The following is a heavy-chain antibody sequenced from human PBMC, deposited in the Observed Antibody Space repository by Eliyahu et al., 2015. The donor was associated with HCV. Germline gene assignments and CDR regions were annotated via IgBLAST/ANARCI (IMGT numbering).Heavy chain of an antibody. CDR3: ARDRGAYCSSTSCYAMDVFDY. Sequence: EVQLVESGGGLVQPGGSLRLSCAASGFTFSXXWXCWXRQAPGKGLEWVANIKQDGSEKYYVDSVKGRFTISRDNAKNSLYLQMNSLRAEDTAVYYCARDRGAYCSSTSCYAMDVFDYWGQGTLVTVSS. J-gene: IGHJ4*02. D-gene: IGHD2-2*01. V-gene: IGHV3-7*01. CDR1: GFTFSXXW. CDR2: IKQDGSEK.